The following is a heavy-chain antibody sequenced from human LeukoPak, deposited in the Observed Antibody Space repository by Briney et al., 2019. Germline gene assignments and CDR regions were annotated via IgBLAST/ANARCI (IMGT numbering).Heavy chain of an antibody. D-gene: IGHD3-16*02. J-gene: IGHJ4*02. V-gene: IGHV3-11*01. CDR3: ARHIVIPPLDS. Sequence: GGSLRLSCAASGFPFRDYSISWVRQAPGQGPEWLSFISASGNIIHYEDSVKGRFTISRDDAKNSVFLQMDSLRTEDTALYYCARHIVIPPLDSWGQGTLVTVS. CDR1: GFPFRDYS. CDR2: ISASGNII.